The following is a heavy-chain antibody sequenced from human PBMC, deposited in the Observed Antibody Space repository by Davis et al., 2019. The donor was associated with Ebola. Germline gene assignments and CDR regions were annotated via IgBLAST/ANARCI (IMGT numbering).Heavy chain of an antibody. CDR3: ARDEQQLTSHYYGMDV. V-gene: IGHV3-7*01. Sequence: GGSLRLSCAASGFTFSSYWMSWVRQAPGKGLEWVANIKEDGSEKYYVDSVKGRFTISRDNAKNSLYLQMNSLRAEDTAVYYCARDEQQLTSHYYGMDVWGQGTTVTVSS. J-gene: IGHJ6*02. CDR1: GFTFSSYW. CDR2: IKEDGSEK. D-gene: IGHD6-13*01.